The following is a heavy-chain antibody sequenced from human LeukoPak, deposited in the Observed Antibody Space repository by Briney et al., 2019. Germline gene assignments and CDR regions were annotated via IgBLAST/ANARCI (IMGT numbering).Heavy chain of an antibody. V-gene: IGHV4-59*01. J-gene: IGHJ4*02. Sequence: SETLSLTCTVSGGSISSYYWSRIRQPPGKGLEWIGYIYYSGSTNYNPSLKSRVTISVDTSKNQFSLKLSSVTAADTAVYYCARGDILTGYYIDYWGQGTLVTVSS. CDR2: IYYSGST. CDR3: ARGDILTGYYIDY. CDR1: GGSISSYY. D-gene: IGHD3-9*01.